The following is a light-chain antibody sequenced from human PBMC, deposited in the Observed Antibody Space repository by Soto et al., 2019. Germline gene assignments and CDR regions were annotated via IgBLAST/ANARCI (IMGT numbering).Light chain of an antibody. CDR2: EGS. CDR1: SSDVGSYNL. J-gene: IGLJ2*01. Sequence: QSALSQPASVSGSPGQSITISCTGSSSDVGSYNLVSWYQQHPGKAPKLMIYEGSKRPSGVPNRFSGSKSGNTASLTISGLQTEDEADYYCCSYAGSSNLVVFGGGTKLTVL. V-gene: IGLV2-23*01. CDR3: CSYAGSSNLVV.